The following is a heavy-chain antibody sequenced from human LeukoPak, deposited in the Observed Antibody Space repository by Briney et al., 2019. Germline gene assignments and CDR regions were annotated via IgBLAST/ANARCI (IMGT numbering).Heavy chain of an antibody. D-gene: IGHD3-3*01. J-gene: IGHJ4*01. V-gene: IGHV1-2*02. CDR1: GYTFTGYY. CDR3: ARVPRSDTYYDFWSGYLYYFDY. CDR2: INPNSGGT. Sequence: ASVKVSCKASGYTFTGYYMHWVRQAPGQGLEWMGWINPNSGGTNYAQKFQGRVTMTRDTSISTAYMELSRLRSDDTAVYYCARVPRSDTYYDFWSGYLYYFDYWGXXTLVTVSS.